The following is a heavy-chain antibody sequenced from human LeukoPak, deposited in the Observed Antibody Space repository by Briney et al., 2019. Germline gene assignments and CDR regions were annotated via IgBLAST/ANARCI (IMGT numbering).Heavy chain of an antibody. D-gene: IGHD3-9*01. CDR3: ARGSFGRSYYDILTGHTD. CDR2: IYYSGST. V-gene: IGHV4-59*01. CDR1: GGSISSYY. J-gene: IGHJ4*02. Sequence: SETLSLTCTVSGGSISSYYWSWIRQPPGKGLEWIGYIYYSGSTNYNPSLRSRVTISVDTSKNQFSLKLSSVTAADTAVYYCARGSFGRSYYDILTGHTDWGQGTLVTVSS.